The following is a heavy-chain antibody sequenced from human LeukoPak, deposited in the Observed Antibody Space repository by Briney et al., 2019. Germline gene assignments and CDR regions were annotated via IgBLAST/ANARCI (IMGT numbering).Heavy chain of an antibody. CDR2: INHSGST. V-gene: IGHV4-34*01. J-gene: IGHJ6*03. D-gene: IGHD3-10*01. CDR1: GGSFSGYY. CDR3: ARYGPPGNYYYYMDV. Sequence: ASETLSLTCAVYGGSFSGYYWSWIRQPPGKGLEWIGEINHSGSTNYNPSLKSRVTISVDTSKNQLSLKLSSVTAADTAVYYCARYGPPGNYYYYMDVWGKGTTVTVSS.